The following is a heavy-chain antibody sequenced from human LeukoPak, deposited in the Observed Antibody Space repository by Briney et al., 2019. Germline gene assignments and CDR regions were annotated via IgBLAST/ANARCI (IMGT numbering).Heavy chain of an antibody. CDR2: IRYEGTET. CDR3: AKGLGGHSVGDYFDY. V-gene: IGHV3-30*02. CDR1: SFTLSAYA. J-gene: IGHJ4*02. Sequence: GRSLRLSSAASSFTLSAYAMHWVRQAPGKWLEWEAFIRYEGTETYSADSVKGRFTISRDNSKNTVYLQLSSLRAEDEAVYYCAKGLGGHSVGDYFDYWGQGTLVTVSS. D-gene: IGHD4-23*01.